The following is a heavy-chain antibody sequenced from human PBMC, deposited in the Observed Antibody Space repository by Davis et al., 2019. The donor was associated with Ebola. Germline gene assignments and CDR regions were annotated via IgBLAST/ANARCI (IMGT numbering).Heavy chain of an antibody. Sequence: MPSETLSLTCAVSGGSISSGGYSWSWIRQPPGKGLEWIGYIYHSGSTYYNPSLKSRVTISVDRSKNQFSLKLSSVTAADTAVYYCARGSDPVVTAIPGWFDPWGQGTLVTVSS. J-gene: IGHJ5*02. D-gene: IGHD2-21*02. CDR2: IYHSGST. CDR1: GGSISSGGYS. V-gene: IGHV4-30-2*01. CDR3: ARGSDPVVTAIPGWFDP.